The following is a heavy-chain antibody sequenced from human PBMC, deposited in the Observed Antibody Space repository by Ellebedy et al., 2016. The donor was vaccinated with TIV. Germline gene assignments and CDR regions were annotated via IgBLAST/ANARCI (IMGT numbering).Heavy chain of an antibody. CDR3: AKAGGDYGSGSIL. D-gene: IGHD3-10*01. J-gene: IGHJ4*02. CDR2: IRFDGSNK. Sequence: PGGSLRLSCAASGFTFSNYGMHWVRQAPGKGLEWVALIRFDGSNKYYGDSVKGRFTISRDNSKNTLILQMNSLRYEDTAVYYCAKAGGDYGSGSILWGQGTLVTVSS. CDR1: GFTFSNYG. V-gene: IGHV3-30*02.